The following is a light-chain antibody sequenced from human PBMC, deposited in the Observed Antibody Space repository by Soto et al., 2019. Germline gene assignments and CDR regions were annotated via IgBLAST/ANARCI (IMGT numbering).Light chain of an antibody. V-gene: IGKV3-15*01. CDR3: QQRSNWPIT. J-gene: IGKJ5*01. CDR2: GAS. CDR1: QSVSSN. Sequence: EIVMTQSPATLSVSPGERATLSCRASQSVSSNLAWYQRKPGQAPRLLIYGASTRATGIPARFSGSGSGTEFTLTISSLQSEDFAVYYCQQRSNWPITFGQGTRLEIK.